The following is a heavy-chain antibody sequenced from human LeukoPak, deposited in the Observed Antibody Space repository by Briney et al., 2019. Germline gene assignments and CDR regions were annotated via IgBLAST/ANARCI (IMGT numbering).Heavy chain of an antibody. D-gene: IGHD2-2*01. Sequence: ASVKVSCKASGYTFTSYGISWVRQAPGQGLEWMGWISAYNGNTNYAQKLQGRVTMTTDTSTSTAYMELSSLRSEDTAVYYCARDRRYCSSTSCYGGDYWGQGTLVTVSS. CDR2: ISAYNGNT. J-gene: IGHJ4*02. CDR1: GYTFTSYG. V-gene: IGHV1-18*01. CDR3: ARDRRYCSSTSCYGGDY.